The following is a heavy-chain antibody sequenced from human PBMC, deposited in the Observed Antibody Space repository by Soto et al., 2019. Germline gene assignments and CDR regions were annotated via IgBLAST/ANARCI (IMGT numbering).Heavy chain of an antibody. V-gene: IGHV1-3*01. Sequence: GASVKVSCKASGYTFTSYAMHWVRQAPGQRLEWMGWINAGNGNTKYSQKFQGRVTITRDTSASTAYMELSSLRSEDTAVYYCARGSSITGTENWFDPWGQGTLVTVSS. CDR2: INAGNGNT. CDR1: GYTFTSYA. J-gene: IGHJ5*02. D-gene: IGHD1-20*01. CDR3: ARGSSITGTENWFDP.